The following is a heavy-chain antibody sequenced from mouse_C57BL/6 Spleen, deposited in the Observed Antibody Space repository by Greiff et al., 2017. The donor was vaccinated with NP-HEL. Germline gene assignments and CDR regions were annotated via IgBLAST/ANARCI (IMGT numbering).Heavy chain of an antibody. D-gene: IGHD2-5*01. Sequence: VQLQQSGAELVRPGASVKLSCTASGFNIKDDYMHWVKQRPEQGLEWIGWIDPENGDTEYASKFQGKATITADTSSNTAYLQLSSLTSEDTAVYYCTTTSNYEEDYWGQGTTLTVSS. CDR1: GFNIKDDY. CDR2: IDPENGDT. CDR3: TTTSNYEEDY. J-gene: IGHJ2*01. V-gene: IGHV14-4*01.